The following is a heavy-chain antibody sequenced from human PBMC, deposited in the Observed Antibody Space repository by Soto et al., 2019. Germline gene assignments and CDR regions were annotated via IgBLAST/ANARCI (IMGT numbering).Heavy chain of an antibody. CDR3: VIDPYVGVVGV. Sequence: QVHLQGSGPGQVKPSETLSLTCTVSGGSISNHYLIWIRQPPGKGLEWIGYFSNSGTTKFNPALQSRVTISADTSKNQFSLKLNSVTAADTAVYFCVIDPYVGVVGVWGQGTRVTVSS. J-gene: IGHJ3*01. V-gene: IGHV4-59*11. D-gene: IGHD3-3*01. CDR1: GGSISNHY. CDR2: FSNSGTT.